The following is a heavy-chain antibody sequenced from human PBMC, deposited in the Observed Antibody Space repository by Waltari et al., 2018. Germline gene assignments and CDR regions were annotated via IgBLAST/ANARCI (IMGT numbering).Heavy chain of an antibody. CDR1: GGSISSHY. D-gene: IGHD3-3*01. V-gene: IGHV4-59*11. CDR2: IYYSGST. Sequence: QVLLQESGPGLVKPSETLSLTCTVSGGSISSHYWSWIRQPPGKGLEWIGYIYYSGSTNYNPSLKSRVTISVDTSKNQFSLKLSSVTAADTAVYYCARGFWSGYYTGAFDIWGQGTMVTVSS. CDR3: ARGFWSGYYTGAFDI. J-gene: IGHJ3*02.